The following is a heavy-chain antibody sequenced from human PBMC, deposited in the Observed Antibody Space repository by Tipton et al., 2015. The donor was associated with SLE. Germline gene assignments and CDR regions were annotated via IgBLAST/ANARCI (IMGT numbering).Heavy chain of an antibody. J-gene: IGHJ3*02. CDR3: ARDGAMIVPRGSFAI. V-gene: IGHV4-61*02. CDR1: GGSISSGSYY. Sequence: TLSLTCTVSGGSISSGSYYWSWIRQPAGKGLEWIGRIYTSGSTNYNPSLKSRVTMSVDTSKNQFSLKLSSVTAADTAVYYCARDGAMIVPRGSFAIWGKGTMVTVSS. D-gene: IGHD3-22*01. CDR2: IYTSGST.